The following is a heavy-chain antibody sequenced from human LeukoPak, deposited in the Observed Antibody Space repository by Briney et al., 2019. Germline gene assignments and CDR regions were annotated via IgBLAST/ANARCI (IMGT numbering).Heavy chain of an antibody. V-gene: IGHV3-21*01. CDR1: GFTFSSYS. D-gene: IGHD1-20*01. CDR2: ISSSSSYI. CDR3: ARRYNWNDADFDY. Sequence: GSLRLSCAASGFTFSSYSMNWVRQAPGKGLEWVSSISSSSSYIYYADSVKGRLTISRDNAKNSLYLQMNSLRAEDTAVYYCARRYNWNDADFDYWGQGTLVTVSS. J-gene: IGHJ4*02.